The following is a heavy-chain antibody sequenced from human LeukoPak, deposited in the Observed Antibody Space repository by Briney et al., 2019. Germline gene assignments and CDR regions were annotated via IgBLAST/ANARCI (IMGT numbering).Heavy chain of an antibody. V-gene: IGHV5-51*01. Sequence: KAGESLKISCKGSGYSFPNYWIGWVRQMPGKGLEWMGIIYPGDSHTRYSPSFQDQVTISVDKSISTAYLQWSSLKASDTAMYYCARGPYAYTSSATLGSYNWFDPWGQGSLVTVSS. CDR2: IYPGDSHT. CDR3: ARGPYAYTSSATLGSYNWFDP. D-gene: IGHD2-2*02. CDR1: GYSFPNYW. J-gene: IGHJ5*02.